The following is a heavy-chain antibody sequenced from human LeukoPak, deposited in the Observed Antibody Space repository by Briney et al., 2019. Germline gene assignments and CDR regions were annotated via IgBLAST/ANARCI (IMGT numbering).Heavy chain of an antibody. J-gene: IGHJ6*03. Sequence: PGGSLTLSCAASGFTFSSYEMHWVRQAPGKGLEGVGFIRSKAYGGTTEYAASVKGRFTISRDDSKGVAYLQMSSLKSEDTAVYYCGRVLYGSGTFTLYYNHYYMDVWGKGTAVAISS. D-gene: IGHD3-10*01. V-gene: IGHV3-49*04. CDR2: IRSKAYGGTT. CDR3: GRVLYGSGTFTLYYNHYYMDV. CDR1: GFTFSSYE.